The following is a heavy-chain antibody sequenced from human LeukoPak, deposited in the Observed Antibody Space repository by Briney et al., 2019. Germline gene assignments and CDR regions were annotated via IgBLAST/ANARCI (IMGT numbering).Heavy chain of an antibody. D-gene: IGHD3-9*01. CDR2: IIPIFGIA. J-gene: IGHJ6*02. Sequence: ASVKVSCKASGGTFSSYAISWVRQAPGQGLEWMGRIIPIFGIANYAQKFQGRVTITADKSTSTAYMELSSLRSEDTAVYYCARGKSYDILTGYYTNYYYGTDVWGQGTTVTVSS. CDR3: ARGKSYDILTGYYTNYYYGTDV. CDR1: GGTFSSYA. V-gene: IGHV1-69*04.